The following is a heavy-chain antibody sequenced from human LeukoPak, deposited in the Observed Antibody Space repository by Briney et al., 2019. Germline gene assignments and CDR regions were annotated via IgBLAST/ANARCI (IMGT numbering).Heavy chain of an antibody. J-gene: IGHJ4*02. CDR3: AKAYSSGWSPFDY. V-gene: IGHV3-11*01. CDR2: ISSSGSTI. CDR1: GFTFSDYY. D-gene: IGHD6-19*01. Sequence: GGSLRLSCAASGFTFSDYYMSWIRQAPGKGLEWVSYISSSGSTIYYADSVKGQFTISRDNSKNTLYLQMNSLRAEDTAVYYCAKAYSSGWSPFDYWGQGTLVTVSS.